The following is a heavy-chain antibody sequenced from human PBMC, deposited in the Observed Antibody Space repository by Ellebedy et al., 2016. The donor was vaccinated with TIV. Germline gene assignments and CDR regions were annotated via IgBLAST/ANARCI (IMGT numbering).Heavy chain of an antibody. CDR3: ATDGSYGDYRSPTHAFEM. J-gene: IGHJ3*02. D-gene: IGHD4-17*01. CDR1: GFSFRSYW. Sequence: GESLKISCGASGFSFRSYWMTVVREGGGKGLEWVANINQGGSDKYYVDSVKGRFTVSRDNAQNSLFLPLHRLSAEDTAVYYCATDGSYGDYRSPTHAFEMWGQGTLVTVSS. CDR2: INQGGSDK. V-gene: IGHV3-7*01.